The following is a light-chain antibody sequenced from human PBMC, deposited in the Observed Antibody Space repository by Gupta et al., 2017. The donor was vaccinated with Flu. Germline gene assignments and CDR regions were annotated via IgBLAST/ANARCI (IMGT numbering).Light chain of an antibody. Sequence: ASLGASVKLTCTLSSGHSSYAIAWHQQQPEKGPRYLMKLNSDGSHSKGDGIPDRFSGPSSGAERYLTIPSLQSEDEADYYCQTWGTGVEVFGGGTKLTVL. CDR3: QTWGTGVEV. CDR1: SGHSSYA. J-gene: IGLJ3*02. CDR2: LNSDGSH. V-gene: IGLV4-69*01.